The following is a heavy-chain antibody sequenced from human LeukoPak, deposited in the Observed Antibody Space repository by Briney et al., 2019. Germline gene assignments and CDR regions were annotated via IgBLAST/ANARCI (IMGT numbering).Heavy chain of an antibody. J-gene: IGHJ6*03. CDR2: ISYDGSNK. CDR3: AREFDSSGYYYSYYYYYTDV. CDR1: GFTFSSYA. V-gene: IGHV3-30*04. Sequence: PGGSLRLSCAASGFTFSSYAMHWVRQAPGKGLEWVAVISYDGSNKYYADSVKGRFTISRDISKNTLYLQMDSLRAEDTAVYYCAREFDSSGYYYSYYYYYTDVWGKGTTVTVSS. D-gene: IGHD3-22*01.